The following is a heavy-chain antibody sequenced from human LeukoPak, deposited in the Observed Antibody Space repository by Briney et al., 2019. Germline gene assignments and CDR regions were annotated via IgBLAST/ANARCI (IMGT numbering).Heavy chain of an antibody. V-gene: IGHV1-69*06. CDR3: AGEAGYYDSSGYLDFDY. CDR1: GGTFSSYA. CDR2: IIPIFGTA. D-gene: IGHD3-22*01. J-gene: IGHJ4*02. Sequence: SVKVSCKASGGTFSSYAISWVRQAPGQGLEWMGRIIPIFGTANYAQKFQGRVTITADKSTSTAYMELSSLRSEDTAVYYCAGEAGYYDSSGYLDFDYWGQGTLVTVSS.